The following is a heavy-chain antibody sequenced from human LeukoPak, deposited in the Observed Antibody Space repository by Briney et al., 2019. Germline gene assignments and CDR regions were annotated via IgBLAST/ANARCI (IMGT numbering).Heavy chain of an antibody. D-gene: IGHD3-22*01. J-gene: IGHJ4*02. V-gene: IGHV4-34*01. CDR3: ARVSGLLPYYFDY. CDR2: INHSGST. CDR1: GGSFSGYY. Sequence: SETLSLTCAVYGGSFSGYYWSWIRQPPGKGLEWIGEINHSGSTNYNPSLKSRVTISVDTSKNQFSLKLSSVTAADTAVYYCARVSGLLPYYFDYWGQGTLVTVSS.